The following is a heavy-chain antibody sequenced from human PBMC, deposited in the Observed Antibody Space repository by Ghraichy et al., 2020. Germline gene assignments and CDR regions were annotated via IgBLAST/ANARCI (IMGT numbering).Heavy chain of an antibody. CDR3: ARGNDYGDYYYGMDV. V-gene: IGHV4-34*01. CDR1: GGSFSGYY. Sequence: ESLNISCAVYGGSFSGYYWSWIRQPPGKGLEWIGEINHSGSTNYNPSLKSRVTISVDTSKNQFSLKLSSVTAADTAVYYCARGNDYGDYYYGMDVWGQGTTVTVSS. J-gene: IGHJ6*02. CDR2: INHSGST. D-gene: IGHD4-17*01.